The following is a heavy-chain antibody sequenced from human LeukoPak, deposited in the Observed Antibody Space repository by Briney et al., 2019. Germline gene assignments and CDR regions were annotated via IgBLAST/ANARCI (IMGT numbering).Heavy chain of an antibody. CDR3: ARERVPAAISGFCDY. V-gene: IGHV1-69*13. D-gene: IGHD2-2*02. Sequence: GASVKVSCKASGGTFSSYAISWVRQAPGQGLEWMGGIIPIFGTANYAQKFQGRVTITADESTSTAYMELSSLRSEETAVYYCARERVPAAISGFCDYWGQGTLVTVSS. J-gene: IGHJ4*02. CDR2: IIPIFGTA. CDR1: GGTFSSYA.